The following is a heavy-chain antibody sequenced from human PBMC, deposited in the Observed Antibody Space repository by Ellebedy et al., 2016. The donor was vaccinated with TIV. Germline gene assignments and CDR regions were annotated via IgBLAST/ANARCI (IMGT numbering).Heavy chain of an antibody. CDR3: ARAPVGRDAFDI. CDR2: IYTSGST. Sequence: MPSETLSLTCTVSGGSVSSGSYYWSWIRQPAGKGLEWIGRIYTSGSTNYNPSLKSRVTISVDTSKNQFSLKLSSVTAADTAVYYCARAPVGRDAFDIWGQGTMVTVSS. V-gene: IGHV4-61*02. CDR1: GGSVSSGSYY. D-gene: IGHD4-23*01. J-gene: IGHJ3*02.